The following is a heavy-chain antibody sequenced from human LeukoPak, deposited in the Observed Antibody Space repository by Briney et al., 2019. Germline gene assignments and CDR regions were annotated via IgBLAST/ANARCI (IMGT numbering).Heavy chain of an antibody. CDR1: GYTFTSYG. J-gene: IGHJ4*02. CDR2: ISAYNGNT. V-gene: IGHV1-18*01. D-gene: IGHD3-22*01. Sequence: RASVKVSCKASGYTFTSYGISWVRQAPGQGLEWMGWISAYNGNTNYAQKLQGRVTMTTDTSTSTAYMELRSLRSDDTAVYYCAREVPYDTSRYYQPFGYWGQGTLVTVSS. CDR3: AREVPYDTSRYYQPFGY.